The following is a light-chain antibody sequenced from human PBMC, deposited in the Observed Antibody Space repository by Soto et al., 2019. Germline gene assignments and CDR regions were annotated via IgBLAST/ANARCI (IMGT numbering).Light chain of an antibody. Sequence: NVLTQSPGTLSLTPVDRATLYCRASQRVSARYLAWYHQKPGQAPRLLIFGASDRATGIPDRFSGSGSGTDFTLTIDRLEPEDFAMYYCQQYSDSPPTFGQGSKVDI. CDR2: GAS. CDR1: QRVSARY. J-gene: IGKJ1*01. CDR3: QQYSDSPPT. V-gene: IGKV3-20*01.